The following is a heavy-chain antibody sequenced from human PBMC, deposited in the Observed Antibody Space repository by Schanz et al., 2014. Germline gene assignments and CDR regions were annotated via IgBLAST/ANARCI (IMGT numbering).Heavy chain of an antibody. CDR2: INSDGSSA. D-gene: IGHD3-10*01. J-gene: IGHJ4*02. V-gene: IGHV3-74*01. Sequence: EVQLVESGGGLVQPGGSLRLSCAASGFTFSSYWMHWVRQAPGKGLVWISRINSDGSSASYADSVKGRFTISRDNAKTTLSLQMNSVSAEASAVYYCTRGSGSRSYGWYYDSWGQGTLVTVSS. CDR1: GFTFSSYW. CDR3: TRGSGSRSYGWYYDS.